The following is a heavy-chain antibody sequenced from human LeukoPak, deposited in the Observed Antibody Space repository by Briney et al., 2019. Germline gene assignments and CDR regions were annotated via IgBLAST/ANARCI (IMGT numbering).Heavy chain of an antibody. CDR2: ISYDGSNK. V-gene: IGHV3-30-3*01. Sequence: GGSLRLSCAASGFTFSSYAMHWVRQAPGKGLEWVAVISYDGSNKYYADSVKGRFTISRDNSKNTLYLQMNSLRAEDTAVYYCARGAYGSGSYYYYYYGMDVWGQGTTVTASS. J-gene: IGHJ6*02. CDR1: GFTFSSYA. D-gene: IGHD3-10*01. CDR3: ARGAYGSGSYYYYYYGMDV.